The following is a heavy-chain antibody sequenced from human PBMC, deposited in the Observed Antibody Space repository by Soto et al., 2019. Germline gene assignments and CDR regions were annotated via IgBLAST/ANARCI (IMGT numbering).Heavy chain of an antibody. CDR1: GFTFSSYA. V-gene: IGHV3-23*01. D-gene: IGHD6-19*01. Sequence: LRLSCAASGFTFSSYAISWVRQAPGKGLEWVSAISGSGGSTYYADSVKGRFTISRDNSKNTLYLQMNSLRAEDTAVYYCAKGPAVAGDFDYWGQGTLVTVYS. J-gene: IGHJ4*02. CDR2: ISGSGGST. CDR3: AKGPAVAGDFDY.